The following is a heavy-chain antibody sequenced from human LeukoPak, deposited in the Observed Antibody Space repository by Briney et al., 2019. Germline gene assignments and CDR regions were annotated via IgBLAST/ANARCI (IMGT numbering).Heavy chain of an antibody. CDR3: ARVWGWLQFYLFDY. Sequence: SETLSLTCAVYGGSFSGYYWSWIRQPPGKGLEWIGEINHSGSTNYNPSLKSRVTISVDTSENQFSLKLSSVTAADTAVYYCARVWGWLQFYLFDYWGQGTLVTVSS. CDR1: GGSFSGYY. CDR2: INHSGST. D-gene: IGHD5-24*01. V-gene: IGHV4-34*01. J-gene: IGHJ4*02.